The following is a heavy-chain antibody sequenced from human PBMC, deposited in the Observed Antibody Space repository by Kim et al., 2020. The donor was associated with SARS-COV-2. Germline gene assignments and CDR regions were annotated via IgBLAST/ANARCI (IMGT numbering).Heavy chain of an antibody. Sequence: GGSLRLSCAASGLTFSSYAMHWVRQAPGKGLEWVAVISYDGSNKYYAYWVKGRFTISRDNSKHTLYLQMSSLRAEDKVLYYCARGNSGSYLYGMYVWGQGTTVTVSS. CDR3: ARGNSGSYLYGMYV. J-gene: IGHJ6*01. D-gene: IGHD1-26*01. CDR2: ISYDGSNK. CDR1: GLTFSSYA. V-gene: IGHV3-30*04.